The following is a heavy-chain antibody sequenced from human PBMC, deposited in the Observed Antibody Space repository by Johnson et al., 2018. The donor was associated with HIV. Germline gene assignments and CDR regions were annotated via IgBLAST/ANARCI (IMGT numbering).Heavy chain of an antibody. J-gene: IGHJ3*02. CDR1: GFTFRNHW. Sequence: VQLVESGGGLVQPGGSLRLSCAASGFTFRNHWMSWVRQAPGKGLEWVANKNQDGSEKYYVGSLEGRFTISRDNAKTSLYLQMNSLRAEDTAVYYCARDGTRYYYDSGGSRGTFDIWGQGTMVTVSS. V-gene: IGHV3-7*01. CDR3: ARDGTRYYYDSGGSRGTFDI. CDR2: KNQDGSEK. D-gene: IGHD3-22*01.